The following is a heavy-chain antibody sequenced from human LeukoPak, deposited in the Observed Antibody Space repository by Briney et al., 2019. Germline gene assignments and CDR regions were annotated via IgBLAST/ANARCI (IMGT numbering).Heavy chain of an antibody. CDR3: ARQGDGVEYFYAVDV. V-gene: IGHV4-59*08. CDR2: IHYSGST. Sequence: PSETLSLTCTVSGGSLSPYYRGWIRQPPGKGLEWIAFIHYSGSTNYNLSLRTRVTISVDTTKNQFSLKVSSVTAADTAIYYCARQGDGVEYFYAVDVWGQGTTVTVSS. CDR1: GGSLSPYY. D-gene: IGHD3-16*01. J-gene: IGHJ6*02.